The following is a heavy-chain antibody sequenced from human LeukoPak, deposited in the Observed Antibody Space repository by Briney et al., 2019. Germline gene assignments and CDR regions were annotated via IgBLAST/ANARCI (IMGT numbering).Heavy chain of an antibody. D-gene: IGHD3-3*01. Sequence: ASVKVSCKASGYTFTSYYMHWVRQAPGQGLEWMGIISPSGGSTSYAQKFQGRVTMTRDTSTSTVYMELSSLRSEDTAVYYCATPGRYDFWSGYEVAFDIWGQGTMVTVSS. CDR2: ISPSGGST. CDR1: GYTFTSYY. J-gene: IGHJ3*02. V-gene: IGHV1-46*03. CDR3: ATPGRYDFWSGYEVAFDI.